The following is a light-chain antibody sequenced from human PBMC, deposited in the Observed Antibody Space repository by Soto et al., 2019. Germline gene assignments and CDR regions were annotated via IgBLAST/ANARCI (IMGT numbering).Light chain of an antibody. Sequence: QSALTQPPSASGSPGQSVTISCTGTSSDVGAYKYVSWYQQYPGKAPKLMIYEVTKRPSGVPGRFSGSKSGNTASLTVSGLQAEEEADYYCTSYVGNDIGVFGGGTKLTVL. CDR2: EVT. CDR1: SSDVGAYKY. CDR3: TSYVGNDIGV. J-gene: IGLJ3*02. V-gene: IGLV2-8*01.